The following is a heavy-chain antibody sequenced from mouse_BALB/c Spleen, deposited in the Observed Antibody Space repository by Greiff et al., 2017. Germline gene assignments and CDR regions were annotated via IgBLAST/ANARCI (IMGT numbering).Heavy chain of an antibody. J-gene: IGHJ3*01. CDR3: ASKRDYGWFAY. Sequence: QVQLQQSGAELMKPGASVKISCKATGYTFSSYWIEWVKQRPGHGLEWIGEILPGSGSTNYNEKFKGKATFTADTSSNTAYMQLSSLTSEDSAVYYCASKRDYGWFAYWGQGTLVTVSA. V-gene: IGHV1-9*01. CDR1: GYTFSSYW. D-gene: IGHD1-1*01. CDR2: ILPGSGST.